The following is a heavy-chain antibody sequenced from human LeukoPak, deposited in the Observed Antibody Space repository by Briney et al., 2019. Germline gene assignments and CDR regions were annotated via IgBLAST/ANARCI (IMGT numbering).Heavy chain of an antibody. CDR3: ARGCSYSSSWLSGHVVNWFDP. Sequence: GRSLRLSCAASGFTFSSYGIHWVRQAPGKGLEWVAVVSYSGNTQYYADSVKGRFTISRDNAKNSLYLQMNSLRAEDTAVYYCARGCSYSSSWLSGHVVNWFDPWGQGTLVTVSS. D-gene: IGHD6-13*01. CDR2: VSYSGNTQ. J-gene: IGHJ5*02. CDR1: GFTFSSYG. V-gene: IGHV3-30*03.